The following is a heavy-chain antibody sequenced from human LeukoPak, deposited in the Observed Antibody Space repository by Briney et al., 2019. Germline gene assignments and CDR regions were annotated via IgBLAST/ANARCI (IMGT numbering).Heavy chain of an antibody. CDR1: GYTFTSYG. V-gene: IGHV1-18*04. CDR2: ISAYNGNT. D-gene: IGHD2-2*01. J-gene: IGHJ5*02. Sequence: ASVKVSCKASGYTFTSYGISWVRQAPGQGLEWMGWISAYNGNTNYAQKLQGRVTMTTDTSTSTAYMELRSLRSGDTAVYYCARVQDGYCSSTSCYVGWFDPWGQGTLVTVSS. CDR3: ARVQDGYCSSTSCYVGWFDP.